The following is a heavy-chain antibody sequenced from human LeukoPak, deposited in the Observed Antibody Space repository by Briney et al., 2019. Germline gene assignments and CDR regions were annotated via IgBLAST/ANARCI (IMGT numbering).Heavy chain of an antibody. D-gene: IGHD1-26*01. V-gene: IGHV1-18*01. Sequence: ASVKVSCKASHYPFTRYGISWVRQAPGQGLEWMGWISGSNGNTNYAQKFQGRVSMTADASTGTADLELRSRRSDDTAVYCCERSGRGTYYYFDLWGQGTLVTVSS. CDR3: ERSGRGTYYYFDL. J-gene: IGHJ4*02. CDR2: ISGSNGNT. CDR1: HYPFTRYG.